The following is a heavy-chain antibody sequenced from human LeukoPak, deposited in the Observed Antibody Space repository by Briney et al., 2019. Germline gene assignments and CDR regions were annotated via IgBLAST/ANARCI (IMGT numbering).Heavy chain of an antibody. CDR2: INPSGGST. CDR1: GYTFTSQH. V-gene: IGHV1-46*01. J-gene: IGHJ3*02. D-gene: IGHD3-10*01. Sequence: GASVKVSCKASGYTFTSQHVHWVRQAPGRGLEWMGIINPSGGSTRYAQKFQGRVTMTRDTSTSTVYMELKRLRSEDTAVYYCASWFGENDALDIWGQGTMVTVSS. CDR3: ASWFGENDALDI.